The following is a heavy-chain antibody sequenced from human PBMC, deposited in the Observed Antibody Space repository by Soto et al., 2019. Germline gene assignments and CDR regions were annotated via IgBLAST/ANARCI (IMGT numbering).Heavy chain of an antibody. CDR2: ISPGGAT. J-gene: IGHJ4*01. CDR1: GLSIDRGAYS. CDR3: ASLGGYRYYFDY. V-gene: IGHV4-30-2*01. D-gene: IGHD2-15*01. Sequence: SETLSLTCTVSGLSIDRGAYSWSWIRQPPGKGLEWVGSISPGGATYSIPSLTGRVTIAVDRPRNQFALNLTSGTAADTAVYYCASLGGYRYYFDYWGHGILVTVSS.